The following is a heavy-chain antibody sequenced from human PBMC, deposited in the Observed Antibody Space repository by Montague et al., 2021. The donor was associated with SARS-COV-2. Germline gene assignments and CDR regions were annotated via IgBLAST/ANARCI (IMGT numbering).Heavy chain of an antibody. V-gene: IGHV1-8*01. Sequence: SVKVSFKASGYRFTRYDISWLRQATGQGPEWLGWMNPNSGDSGYAQKFQGRVTMTRDTSIRTVYMELSSLRSEDTAVYYCARGRDYDILTGYYYYFDYWGQGTPVTVSS. D-gene: IGHD3-9*01. CDR3: ARGRDYDILTGYYYYFDY. CDR2: MNPNSGDS. CDR1: GYRFTRYD. J-gene: IGHJ4*02.